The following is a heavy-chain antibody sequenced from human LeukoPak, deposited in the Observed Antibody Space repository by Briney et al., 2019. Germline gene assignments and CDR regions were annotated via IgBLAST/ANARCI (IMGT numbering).Heavy chain of an antibody. D-gene: IGHD3-10*01. J-gene: IGHJ6*02. CDR1: GFTFSSYG. CDR2: IWYDGSNK. V-gene: IGHV3-33*01. Sequence: GGSLRLSCAASGFTFSSYGMHWVRQAPGKGLEWVAVIWYDGSNKYYADSVKGRFTISRDNSKNTLYLQMNSLRAEDTAVYYCARDKGRFYYGSYGMDAWGQGTTVTVSS. CDR3: ARDKGRFYYGSYGMDA.